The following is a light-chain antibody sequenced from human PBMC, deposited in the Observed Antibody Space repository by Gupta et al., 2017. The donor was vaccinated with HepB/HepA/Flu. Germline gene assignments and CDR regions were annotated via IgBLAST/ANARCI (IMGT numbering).Light chain of an antibody. J-gene: IGLJ2*01. V-gene: IGLV2-14*03. CDR3: SSYTRSNSLA. CDR2: DVS. Sequence: QSALTQPASVSGSPGQSITISCTGTSSDVGGYNYVSWYQQHPGKPPKLMIYDVSYRPSGVSDRFSGSKSGNTASLTVSGLQAQDEADYSCSSYTRSNSLAFGGGTKLTVL. CDR1: SSDVGGYNY.